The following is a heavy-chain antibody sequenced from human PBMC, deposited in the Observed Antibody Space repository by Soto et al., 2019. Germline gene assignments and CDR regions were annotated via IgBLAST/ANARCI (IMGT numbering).Heavy chain of an antibody. Sequence: EVQLVESGGGVVRPGGSLRLSCAASGFTFDDYGMSWVRQAPGKGLEWVSGINWNGGSTGYADSVKGRFTISRDNAKNSLYLQMKSLRAEDTALYYCARVRGRSYGDYDYYGMDVWGQGTTVTVSS. J-gene: IGHJ6*02. CDR3: ARVRGRSYGDYDYYGMDV. CDR1: GFTFDDYG. V-gene: IGHV3-20*04. D-gene: IGHD3-10*01. CDR2: INWNGGST.